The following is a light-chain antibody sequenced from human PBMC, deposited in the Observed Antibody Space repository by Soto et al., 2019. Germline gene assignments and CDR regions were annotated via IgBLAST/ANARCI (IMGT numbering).Light chain of an antibody. V-gene: IGKV3-20*01. Sequence: EIVLTQSPGTLSLSPGERAILSCRASQSFSSKYLAWYQQKPGQAPRLLIYGASSRATGIPDRFSGSGSGTDFTLTISRLEPEDFAVYYCQQYGSSPYTFGQGTKLEIK. CDR1: QSFSSKY. J-gene: IGKJ2*01. CDR2: GAS. CDR3: QQYGSSPYT.